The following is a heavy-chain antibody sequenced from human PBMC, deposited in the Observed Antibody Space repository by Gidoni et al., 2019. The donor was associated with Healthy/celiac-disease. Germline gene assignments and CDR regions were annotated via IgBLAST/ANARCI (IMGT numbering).Heavy chain of an antibody. CDR3: AREDYGDYAWGYGMDV. J-gene: IGHJ6*02. D-gene: IGHD4-17*01. CDR1: GGSISSGSYY. CDR2: IYTSGST. V-gene: IGHV4-61*02. Sequence: QVQLQESGPGLVKPSQTLSLTCTVSGGSISSGSYYWSWIRQPAGKGLEWIGRIYTSGSTNYNPSLKSRVTMSLDTSKNQFSLKLSSVTAADTAVYYGAREDYGDYAWGYGMDVWGQGTTVTVSS.